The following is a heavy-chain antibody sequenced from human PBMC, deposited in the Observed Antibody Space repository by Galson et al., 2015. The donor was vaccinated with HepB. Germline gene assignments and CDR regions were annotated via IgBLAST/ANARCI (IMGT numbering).Heavy chain of an antibody. V-gene: IGHV3-30*04. Sequence: SLRLSCAASGFTFSHYAMHWVRQAPGKGLEWLTLISYDGINKYYADSVKGRFIISRDDSKNTLYLQMKTLRGEDTAVYYCAREAPSPRHCDGDCYMNGFDFWGQGTLVTVSS. CDR2: ISYDGINK. J-gene: IGHJ4*02. CDR1: GFTFSHYA. CDR3: AREAPSPRHCDGDCYMNGFDF. D-gene: IGHD2-21*02.